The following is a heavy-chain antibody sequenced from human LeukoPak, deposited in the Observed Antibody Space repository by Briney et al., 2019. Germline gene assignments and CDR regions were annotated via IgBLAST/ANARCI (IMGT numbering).Heavy chain of an antibody. CDR1: GFTFGIYS. J-gene: IGHJ5*02. CDR3: AKDSSSSSNWFDP. V-gene: IGHV3-21*04. D-gene: IGHD6-6*01. CDR2: ISSSGTDI. Sequence: PGGSLRLSCAASGFTFGIYSLNWIRQAPGKGLEWVSSISSSGTDIYYADSVKGRFTISRDNAKNSLYLQMNSLRAEDTAVYYCAKDSSSSSNWFDPWGQGTLVTVSS.